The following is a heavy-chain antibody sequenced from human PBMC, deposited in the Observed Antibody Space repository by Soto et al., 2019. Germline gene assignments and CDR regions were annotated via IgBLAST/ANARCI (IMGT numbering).Heavy chain of an antibody. CDR2: ISGSGGST. D-gene: IGHD3-10*01. CDR3: AKDRGWVREDVDV. V-gene: IGHV3-23*01. CDR1: VFTFINYA. J-gene: IGHJ6*02. Sequence: GGFLRLSCAASVFTFINYAMSWVRQAPGKGLEWVSGISGSGGSTYYADSVKGRFTISRDNSKNTLYLQMNSLRADDTAVYYCAKDRGWVREDVDVWGQGTTVTVSS.